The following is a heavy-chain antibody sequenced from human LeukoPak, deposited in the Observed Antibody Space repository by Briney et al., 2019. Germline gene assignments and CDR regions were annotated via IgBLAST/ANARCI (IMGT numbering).Heavy chain of an antibody. CDR1: GFTFSSYS. J-gene: IGHJ3*02. Sequence: KPGGSLRLSCAASGFTFSSYSMNWVRQAPGKGLEWVSSISSSSSYIYYADSVKGRFTISRDNAKNSLYLQMNSLRAEDTAVYYCARDVLYSSGWYPGAFDIWGQGTMVTVSS. CDR2: ISSSSSYI. CDR3: ARDVLYSSGWYPGAFDI. V-gene: IGHV3-21*01. D-gene: IGHD6-19*01.